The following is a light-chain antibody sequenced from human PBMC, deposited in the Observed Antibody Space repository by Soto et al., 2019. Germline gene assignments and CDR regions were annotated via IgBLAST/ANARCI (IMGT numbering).Light chain of an antibody. CDR3: QQYGM. J-gene: IGKJ1*01. CDR2: GAS. CDR1: QSVSSSY. V-gene: IGKV3-20*01. Sequence: EIVLTQSPGTLSLSPGERATLSCRASQSVSSSYLAWYQQKPGQAPRLLIYGASSRATDIPDRFSGSGSGTDFTLTISRLEPEDFAVYYGQQYGMFGQGTKVEIK.